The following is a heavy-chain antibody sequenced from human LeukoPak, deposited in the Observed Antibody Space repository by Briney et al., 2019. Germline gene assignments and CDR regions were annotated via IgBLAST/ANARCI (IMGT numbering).Heavy chain of an antibody. Sequence: PSETLSPTCTVSGGSISSSSYYWGWIRQPPGKGLEWIGSIYYSGSTYYNPSLKSRVTISVDTSKNQFSLKLSSVTAADTAVYYCARYSSIRRLYYFDYWGQGTLVTVSS. V-gene: IGHV4-39*07. CDR2: IYYSGST. J-gene: IGHJ4*02. D-gene: IGHD3-3*02. CDR1: GGSISSSSYY. CDR3: ARYSSIRRLYYFDY.